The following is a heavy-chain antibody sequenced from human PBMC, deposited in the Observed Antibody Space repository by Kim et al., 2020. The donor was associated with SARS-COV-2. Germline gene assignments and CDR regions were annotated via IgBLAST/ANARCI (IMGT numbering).Heavy chain of an antibody. Sequence: TNYAPKLQGRATMTPATSTSTAYMELRSLRSDDTAAYYCARAHGDYLIDYWGQGTLVTVSS. D-gene: IGHD4-17*01. CDR3: ARAHGDYLIDY. V-gene: IGHV1-18*01. CDR2: T. J-gene: IGHJ4*02.